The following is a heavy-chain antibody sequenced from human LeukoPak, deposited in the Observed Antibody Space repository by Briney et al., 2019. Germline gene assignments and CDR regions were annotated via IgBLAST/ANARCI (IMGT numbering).Heavy chain of an antibody. V-gene: IGHV3-48*01. CDR2: ISSTGGTI. CDR3: ARGYSRAAFNI. Sequence: GGSLRLSCAASGFTFRNYLMNWVRQPPGKGLEWVSFISSTGGTIYYADSVKGRFTVSRDNSKNSLLLQMNSLRVEDTALYYCARGYSRAAFNIWGQGTVVAVSS. J-gene: IGHJ3*02. CDR1: GFTFRNYL. D-gene: IGHD2-15*01.